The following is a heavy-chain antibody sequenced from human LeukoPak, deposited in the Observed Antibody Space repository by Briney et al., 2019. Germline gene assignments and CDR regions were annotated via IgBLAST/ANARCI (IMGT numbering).Heavy chain of an antibody. CDR3: ARDGTGWSRDY. CDR1: GITFSACS. CDR2: ISRDSAYI. D-gene: IGHD2-2*01. Sequence: PGGSLRLSCAASGITFSACSMNWVRQAPGKGLEWVSVISRDSAYIYYGDSVKGRFTVSRDNAKNSLSLHMSSLRAEDTGVYYCARDGTGWSRDYWGQGTLVTVSS. J-gene: IGHJ4*02. V-gene: IGHV3-21*01.